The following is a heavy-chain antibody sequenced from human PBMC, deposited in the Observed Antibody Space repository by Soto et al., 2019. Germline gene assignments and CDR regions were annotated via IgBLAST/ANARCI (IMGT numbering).Heavy chain of an antibody. CDR3: AKDPQREATDGSKGGFDY. Sequence: EVQLVESGGGLVQPGRSLRLSCAASGFTFDDYAMHWVRQAPGKGLVWVSGISWNRGSIGYADSVKGRFTISRDNAKHSLYLQMNSLRAEATAFYYWAKDPQREATDGSKGGFDYWGQGTLVTVSS. D-gene: IGHD3-10*01. CDR1: GFTFDDYA. CDR2: ISWNRGSI. J-gene: IGHJ4*02. V-gene: IGHV3-9*01.